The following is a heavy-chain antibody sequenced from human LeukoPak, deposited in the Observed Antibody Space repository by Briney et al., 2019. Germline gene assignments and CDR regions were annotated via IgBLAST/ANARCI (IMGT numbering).Heavy chain of an antibody. CDR2: LNPNSGAT. J-gene: IGHJ4*02. Sequence: GASVKVSCKTSGYSFTANYMQWVRQAPGQGLEWMGWLNPNSGATKYAQKFQGRVTMTRDTSINTAYMEMNRLRSEDTAVYYCTLFNHWGRGTLVSVSS. CDR3: TLFNH. V-gene: IGHV1-2*02. CDR1: GYSFTANY. D-gene: IGHD3-3*01.